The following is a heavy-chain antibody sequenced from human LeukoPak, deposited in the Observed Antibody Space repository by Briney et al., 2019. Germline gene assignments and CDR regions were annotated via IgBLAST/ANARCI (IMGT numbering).Heavy chain of an antibody. CDR2: IWYDGSNK. Sequence: GGSLRLSCAASGFTFSSYGMHWVRQAPGKGLEWVAVIWYDGSNKYYADSVKGRFTISRDNSKNTLYLQMNSLRAEDTAVYYCASCSGWSNDAFDIWGQGTMVTVSS. D-gene: IGHD6-19*01. CDR3: ASCSGWSNDAFDI. V-gene: IGHV3-33*01. CDR1: GFTFSSYG. J-gene: IGHJ3*02.